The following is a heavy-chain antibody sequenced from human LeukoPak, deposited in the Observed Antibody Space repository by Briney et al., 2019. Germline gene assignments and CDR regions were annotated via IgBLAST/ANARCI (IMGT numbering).Heavy chain of an antibody. CDR1: GFTFSSYA. Sequence: GRSLRLSCAASGFTFSSYAMHWVRQAPGKGLEWVAVISYDGSNKYYADSVKGRFTISRDNSKNTLYLQMNSLRAEDTAVYYCARDRKDDYVWGSYRYTPYFDYWGQGTLVTVSS. D-gene: IGHD3-16*02. CDR2: ISYDGSNK. V-gene: IGHV3-30*04. J-gene: IGHJ4*02. CDR3: ARDRKDDYVWGSYRYTPYFDY.